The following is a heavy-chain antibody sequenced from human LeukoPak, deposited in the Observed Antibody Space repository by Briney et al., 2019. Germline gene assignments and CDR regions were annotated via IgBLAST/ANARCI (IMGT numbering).Heavy chain of an antibody. CDR3: ARLPLDSSSWYYFDY. D-gene: IGHD6-13*01. V-gene: IGHV5-51*01. CDR1: GYSFTNYW. CDR2: IYPGDSDT. Sequence: GESLKISCKGSGYSFTNYWIGWVRQMPGKGLEWMGIIYPGDSDTRYSPSFQGQVTISADKSISTAYLQWSSLKASDTAMYYCARLPLDSSSWYYFDYWGQGTLVTVSS. J-gene: IGHJ4*02.